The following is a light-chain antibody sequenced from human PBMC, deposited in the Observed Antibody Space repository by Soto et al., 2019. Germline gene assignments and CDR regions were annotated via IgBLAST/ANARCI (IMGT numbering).Light chain of an antibody. J-gene: IGKJ1*01. CDR3: QQYTSYSWT. Sequence: IPVKKSPSTLSASVGDRVTITCRASETINNWLAWYEQKPGIAPKLLIYDAYILESGVPSRFSGSGSGTEFTLTISSLQPDDLATYYCQQYTSYSWTFGQGTKVDIK. CDR1: ETINNW. CDR2: DAY. V-gene: IGKV1-5*01.